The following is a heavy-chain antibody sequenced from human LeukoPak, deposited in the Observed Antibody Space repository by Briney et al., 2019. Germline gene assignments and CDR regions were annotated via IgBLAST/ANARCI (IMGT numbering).Heavy chain of an antibody. CDR2: IWYDGSNK. D-gene: IGHD1-26*01. CDR1: GFTFSSYG. CDR3: ASGEAWLMGATEFVY. J-gene: IGHJ4*02. V-gene: IGHV3-33*01. Sequence: PGRSLRLSCAASGFTFSSYGMHWVRQAPGKGLEWVAVIWYDGSNKYYADSVKGRFTISRDNSKNTLYLQMNSLRAEDTAVYYCASGEAWLMGATEFVYWGQGTLVTVSS.